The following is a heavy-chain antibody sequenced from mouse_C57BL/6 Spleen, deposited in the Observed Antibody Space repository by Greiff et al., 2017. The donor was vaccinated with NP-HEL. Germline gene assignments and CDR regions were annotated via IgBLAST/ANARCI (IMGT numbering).Heavy chain of an antibody. J-gene: IGHJ4*01. V-gene: IGHV1-81*01. Sequence: VKLVESGAELARPGASVKLSCKASGYTFTSYGISWVKQRTGQGLEWIGELYPRSGNTYYNEQFKGKATLTADKSSSKAYMDLRSLTSEDSAVYFCARNDEDYYAMDYWGQGTSGTVSS. CDR2: LYPRSGNT. CDR3: ARNDEDYYAMDY. CDR1: GYTFTSYG. D-gene: IGHD2-12*01.